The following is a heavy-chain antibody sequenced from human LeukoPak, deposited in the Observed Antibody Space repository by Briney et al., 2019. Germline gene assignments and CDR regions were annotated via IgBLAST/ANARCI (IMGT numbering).Heavy chain of an antibody. V-gene: IGHV3-49*04. CDR1: GFTFGDYA. D-gene: IGHD3-22*01. CDR3: SRDSYDSSGYFPHYHYDYYMDV. CDR2: IRSKTYGGTT. J-gene: IGHJ6*03. Sequence: GGSLRLSCTASGFTFGDYAMSWVRQAPGKGLEWVGFIRSKTYGGTTEYAASVKGKFTISRDDSKSIAYLQMNSLKTEDTAVYYCSRDSYDSSGYFPHYHYDYYMDVWGKGTTVTVSS.